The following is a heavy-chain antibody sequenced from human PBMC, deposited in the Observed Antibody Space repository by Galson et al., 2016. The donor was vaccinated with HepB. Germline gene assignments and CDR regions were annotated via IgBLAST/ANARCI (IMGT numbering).Heavy chain of an antibody. CDR1: GFPFSAYG. J-gene: IGHJ4*02. D-gene: IGHD3-16*02. Sequence: SLRLSCAASGFPFSAYGMSWVRQAPGKGLEWVSDISYDASSLPYADSVKGRFTVTRDNPGHTLYLQMNSLIPEDTAVYYCVVIVYSRWGRGTLVTVSS. V-gene: IGHV3-30*03. CDR3: VVIVYSR. CDR2: ISYDASSL.